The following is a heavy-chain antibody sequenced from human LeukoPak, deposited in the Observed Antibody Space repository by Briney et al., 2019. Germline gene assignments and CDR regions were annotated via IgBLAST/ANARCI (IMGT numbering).Heavy chain of an antibody. CDR3: ARGSMGSSSWFDP. CDR1: GGSFSGYY. J-gene: IGHJ5*02. CDR2: INHSGST. D-gene: IGHD6-6*01. Sequence: SETLSLTCAVYGGSFSGYYWSWIRQPPGKGLEWIGEINHSGSTNYNPSLKSRVTISVGTSKNQFSLKLSSVTAADTAVYYCARGSMGSSSWFDPWGQGTLVTVSS. V-gene: IGHV4-34*01.